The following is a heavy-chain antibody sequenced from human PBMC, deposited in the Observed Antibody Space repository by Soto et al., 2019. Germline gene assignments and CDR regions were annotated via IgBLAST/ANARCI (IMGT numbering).Heavy chain of an antibody. J-gene: IGHJ4*02. CDR1: GFSFSTYS. D-gene: IGHD3-22*01. CDR3: ARDLNYYDRSGYPGY. V-gene: IGHV3-7*03. CDR2: IRQDGNEK. Sequence: LRLSCAASGFSFSTYSVAWVRQAPGKGLEWVANIRQDGNEKYYVDSVKGRFTVSRDNAKSSLYLQMNSLRAEDTATYFCARDLNYYDRSGYPGYWGPGTLATVSS.